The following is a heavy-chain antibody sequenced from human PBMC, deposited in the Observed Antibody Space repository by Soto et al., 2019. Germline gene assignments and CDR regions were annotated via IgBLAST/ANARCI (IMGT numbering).Heavy chain of an antibody. Sequence: EVQLVESGGGLVKPGGSLRLSCAASGFTFISYSMNWVRQAPGKGLEWVSSIRTFTGSTYYADSVKGLFTISRDNAKSSLYLQMNSLSDEDTAVYYCARARGSAYYLDFWGQVTLVTVSS. V-gene: IGHV3-21*01. CDR1: GFTFISYS. CDR3: ARARGSAYYLDF. D-gene: IGHD3-16*01. J-gene: IGHJ4*02. CDR2: IRTFTGST.